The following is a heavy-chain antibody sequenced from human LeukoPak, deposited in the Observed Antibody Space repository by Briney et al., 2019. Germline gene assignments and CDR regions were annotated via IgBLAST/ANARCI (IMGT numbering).Heavy chain of an antibody. Sequence: SVKVSCKASGGTFSSYAISWVRQAPGQGLEWMGRIIPILGIANYAQKFQGRVMITADKSTSTAYMELSSLRSEDTAVYYCAREWSGYYYDSSGYYPNWFDPWGQGTLVTVSS. D-gene: IGHD3-22*01. V-gene: IGHV1-69*04. CDR2: IIPILGIA. CDR1: GGTFSSYA. CDR3: AREWSGYYYDSSGYYPNWFDP. J-gene: IGHJ5*02.